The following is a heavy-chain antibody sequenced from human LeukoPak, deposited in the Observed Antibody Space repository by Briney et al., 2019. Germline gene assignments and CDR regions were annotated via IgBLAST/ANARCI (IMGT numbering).Heavy chain of an antibody. J-gene: IGHJ4*02. CDR1: AFTFSTYS. D-gene: IGHD6-19*01. CDR3: ARGWYADS. Sequence: PGGSLRLSCAASAFTFSTYSMHWVRQAPGKGLEWVAAISYDGPNKNYADSVKGRFTISRDNSKNTLYLQMNSLRAEDTAVYYCARGWYADSWGQGTLVTVSS. V-gene: IGHV3-30*14. CDR2: ISYDGPNK.